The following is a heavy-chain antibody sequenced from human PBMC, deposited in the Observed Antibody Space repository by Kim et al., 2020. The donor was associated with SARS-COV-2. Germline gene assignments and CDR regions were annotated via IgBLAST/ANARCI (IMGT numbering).Heavy chain of an antibody. D-gene: IGHD3-3*01. Sequence: SETLSLTCTVSGGSISSYYWSWIRQPPGKGLEWIGYIYYSGSTNYNPSLKSRVTISVDTSKNQFSLKLSSVTAADTAVYYCARGKYDFWSNYGMDVWGQGTTVTVSS. J-gene: IGHJ6*02. V-gene: IGHV4-59*13. CDR2: IYYSGST. CDR3: ARGKYDFWSNYGMDV. CDR1: GGSISSYY.